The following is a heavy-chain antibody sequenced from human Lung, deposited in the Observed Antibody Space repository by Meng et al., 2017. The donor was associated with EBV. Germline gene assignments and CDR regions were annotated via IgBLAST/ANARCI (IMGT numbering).Heavy chain of an antibody. CDR2: INHSGST. Sequence: GQLQLVGAALWKPLETLALTCAVYCGSVSGYYWSWIRQPPGKGLEWIGEINHSGSTNYNPSLKSRVTISVDTSKNQFSLKLSSVTAADTAVYYCAVTRYCSGGSCFDYWGQGTLVTVSS. J-gene: IGHJ4*02. CDR1: CGSVSGYY. CDR3: AVTRYCSGGSCFDY. D-gene: IGHD2-15*01. V-gene: IGHV4-34*01.